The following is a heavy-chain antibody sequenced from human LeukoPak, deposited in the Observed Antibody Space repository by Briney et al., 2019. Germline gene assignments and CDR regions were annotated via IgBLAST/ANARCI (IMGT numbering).Heavy chain of an antibody. Sequence: PGRSLRLSCAASGFTFSSYGMHWVRQAPGKGLEWVALIWFDGSIKHYADSVKGRFTISRDNSNNMLYLQMNSLRAEDTAVYYCVRLFGDKYGRLDYWGQGTLVTVSS. CDR3: VRLFGDKYGRLDY. CDR1: GFTFSSYG. D-gene: IGHD3-3*01. J-gene: IGHJ4*02. CDR2: IWFDGSIK. V-gene: IGHV3-33*08.